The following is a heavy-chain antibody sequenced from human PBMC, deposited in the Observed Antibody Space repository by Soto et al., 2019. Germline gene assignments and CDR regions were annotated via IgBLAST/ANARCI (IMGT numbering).Heavy chain of an antibody. V-gene: IGHV4-30-4*01. Sequence: QVQLQESGPGLVKPSQTLSLTCTVSGGSISSGDYFWSWIRQPPGKGLEWIGYIYYSGTTYYNPSLKSRVTISVDTSKNQFSLKLSSVTAADTAVYYCARSRNSDYVPQYWGQGTLVTVSS. J-gene: IGHJ4*02. CDR2: IYYSGTT. CDR3: ARSRNSDYVPQY. CDR1: GGSISSGDYF. D-gene: IGHD4-4*01.